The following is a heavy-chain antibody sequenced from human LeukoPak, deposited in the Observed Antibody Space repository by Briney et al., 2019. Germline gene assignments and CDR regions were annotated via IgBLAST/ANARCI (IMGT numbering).Heavy chain of an antibody. CDR2: INHSGST. Sequence: SETLSLTWAVYGGSFSGYYWSWIRQPPGKGLEWIGEINHSGSTNYNPSLKSRVTISVDTSKNQFSLKLSSVTAADTAVYYCARGKQWRYYYYGMDVWGQGTTVTVSS. V-gene: IGHV4-34*01. CDR1: GGSFSGYY. D-gene: IGHD6-19*01. CDR3: ARGKQWRYYYYGMDV. J-gene: IGHJ6*02.